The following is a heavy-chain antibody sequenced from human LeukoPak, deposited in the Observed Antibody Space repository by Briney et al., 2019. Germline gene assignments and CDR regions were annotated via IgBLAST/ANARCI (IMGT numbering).Heavy chain of an antibody. CDR3: SRGPLASDLCARTDCYPDSFDI. Sequence: GGSLRLSCTPSGFTFGDYTMAWVRQAPGKGLEWIGFFRSKAYGGTPEYAESVKGIFAISRDDSSSVAYLQLNSLQMEDTAVYFCSRGPLASDLCARTDCYPDSFDIWGQGAMVTVS. V-gene: IGHV3-49*04. J-gene: IGHJ3*02. CDR2: FRSKAYGGTP. CDR1: GFTFGDYT. D-gene: IGHD2-21*02.